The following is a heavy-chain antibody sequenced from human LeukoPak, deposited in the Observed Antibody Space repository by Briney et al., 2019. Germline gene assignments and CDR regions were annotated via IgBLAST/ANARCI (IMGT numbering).Heavy chain of an antibody. J-gene: IGHJ1*01. V-gene: IGHV1-2*04. D-gene: IGHD6-19*01. Sequence: ASVKVSCKASGYTSTGYYMHWVRQAPGQGLEWMGWINPNSGGTNYAQKFQGWVTMTRDTSISAAYMELSRLRSDDTAVYYCARGGSSGWPRYFQHWGQGTLVTVSS. CDR3: ARGGSSGWPRYFQH. CDR2: INPNSGGT. CDR1: GYTSTGYY.